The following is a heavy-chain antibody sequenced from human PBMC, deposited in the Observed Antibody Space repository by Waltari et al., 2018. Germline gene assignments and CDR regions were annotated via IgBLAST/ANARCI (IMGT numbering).Heavy chain of an antibody. CDR1: GFTFSSND. J-gene: IGHJ6*02. D-gene: IGHD2-15*01. Sequence: EVQLVESGGGWVQPGGSLRLPCAASGFTFSSNDMHWVRQATGKGLEWVSAISSTGDTYYAASVRGRFTISRENAQRSVYLQMNSLRAGDTALYYCATISSVAIHWGQGTTVTVSS. CDR3: ATISSVAIH. CDR2: ISSTGDT. V-gene: IGHV3-13*01.